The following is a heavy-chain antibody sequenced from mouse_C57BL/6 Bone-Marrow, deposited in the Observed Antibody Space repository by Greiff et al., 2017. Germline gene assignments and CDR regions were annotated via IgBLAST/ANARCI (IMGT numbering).Heavy chain of an antibody. V-gene: IGHV1-81*01. CDR1: GYTFTSYG. CDR3: ARRGNYPFAY. J-gene: IGHJ3*01. CDR2: IYPRSGNT. D-gene: IGHD2-1*01. Sequence: QVQLQQSGAELARPGASVKLSCKASGYTFTSYGISWVKQRTGQGLEWIGEIYPRSGNTYYNEKFKGQATLTADKSSSTAYIEIRSLTSEDSAVYFCARRGNYPFAYWVQVTLVTVSA.